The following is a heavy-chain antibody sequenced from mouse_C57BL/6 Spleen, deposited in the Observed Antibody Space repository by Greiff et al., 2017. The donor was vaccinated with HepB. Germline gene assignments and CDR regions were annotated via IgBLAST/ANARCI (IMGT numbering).Heavy chain of an antibody. CDR3: ARSDYYGKAY. Sequence: EVQLQQSGPELVKPGASVKISCKASGYTFTDYYMNWVKQSHGKSLEWIGDINPNNGGTSYNQKFKGKATLTVDKSSSTAYMELRSLTSEDSAVYYCARSDYYGKAYWGQGTLVTVSA. D-gene: IGHD1-1*01. J-gene: IGHJ3*01. V-gene: IGHV1-26*01. CDR1: GYTFTDYY. CDR2: INPNNGGT.